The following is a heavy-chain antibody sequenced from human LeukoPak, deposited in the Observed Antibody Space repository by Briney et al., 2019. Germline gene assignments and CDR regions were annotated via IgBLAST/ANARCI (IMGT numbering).Heavy chain of an antibody. D-gene: IGHD3-10*01. V-gene: IGHV4-39*01. CDR2: IYYSGST. Sequence: SETLSLTCTVSGGSISSSSYYWGWIRQPPGKGLEWIGSIYYSGSTYYNPSLKSRVTISVDTSKNRFSLKLSSVTAADTAVYYCARRTSRSLWFREIYFDYWGQGTLVTVSS. CDR1: GGSISSSSYY. J-gene: IGHJ4*02. CDR3: ARRTSRSLWFREIYFDY.